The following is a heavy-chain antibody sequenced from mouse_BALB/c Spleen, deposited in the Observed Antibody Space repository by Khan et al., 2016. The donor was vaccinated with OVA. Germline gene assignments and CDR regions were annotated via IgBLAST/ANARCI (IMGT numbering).Heavy chain of an antibody. V-gene: IGHV1S41*01. D-gene: IGHD1-1*01. Sequence: DLVKPGASVKLSCKASGYTFTSYWINWIKQRPGQGLEWIGRIGPGSGSPSYNEMFTGKATLTVATTSTTAYIHLSSLSSEAAAADCCARSNHYGSSLNAMADWGQGTSVTVAA. CDR1: GYTFTSYW. CDR2: IGPGSGSP. J-gene: IGHJ4*01. CDR3: ARSNHYGSSLNAMAD.